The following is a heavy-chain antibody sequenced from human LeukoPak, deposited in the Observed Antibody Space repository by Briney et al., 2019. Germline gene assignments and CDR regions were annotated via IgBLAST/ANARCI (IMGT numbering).Heavy chain of an antibody. CDR3: ARVNPLLLWFGELFSG. CDR1: GYTFTSYG. D-gene: IGHD3-10*01. Sequence: GASVKVSCKASGYTFTSYGISWVRQAPGQGLEWMGWISAYNGNTNYAQKLQGRVTMTTDTSTSTAYMELRRLRSDDTAVYYCARVNPLLLWFGELFSGWGQGTLVTVSS. J-gene: IGHJ4*02. CDR2: ISAYNGNT. V-gene: IGHV1-18*01.